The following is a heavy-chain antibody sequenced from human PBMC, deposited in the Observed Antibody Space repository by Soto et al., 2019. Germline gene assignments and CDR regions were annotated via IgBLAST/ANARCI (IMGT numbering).Heavy chain of an antibody. J-gene: IGHJ4*02. D-gene: IGHD2-15*01. CDR2: INPSGGST. Sequence: ASVKVSCKASGYTFTSYYMHWVRQAPGQGLEWMGIINPSGGSTSYAQKFQGRVTMTRDTSTSTVYMELSSLRVEDTALYYCAREYSLAVVLPGYWGQGTLVTVSS. CDR1: GYTFTSYY. V-gene: IGHV1-46*01. CDR3: AREYSLAVVLPGY.